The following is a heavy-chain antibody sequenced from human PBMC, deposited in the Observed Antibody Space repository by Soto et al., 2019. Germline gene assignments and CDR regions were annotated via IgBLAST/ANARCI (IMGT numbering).Heavy chain of an antibody. CDR3: ARDKGDYYGSGSYYNHYYYYYGMDV. D-gene: IGHD3-10*01. J-gene: IGHJ6*02. V-gene: IGHV1-18*01. CDR1: GYTFTSYG. Sequence: ASVKVSCKASGYTFTSYGISWVRQAPGQGLEWMGRISPYNGNTNYAQKLQGRVTMTTDTSTSTAYMELRSLRSDDTAVYYCARDKGDYYGSGSYYNHYYYYYGMDVWGQGTTVTVSS. CDR2: ISPYNGNT.